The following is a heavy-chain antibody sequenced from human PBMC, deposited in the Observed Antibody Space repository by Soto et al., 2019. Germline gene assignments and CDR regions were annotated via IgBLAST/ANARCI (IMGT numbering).Heavy chain of an antibody. Sequence: GGSLRLSCAASGFTFSSYAMSWARQAPGKGLEWVSAISGSGGSTYYADSVKGRFTISRDNSKNTLYLQMNSLRAEDTAVYYCAKARVFLGDYGAHFDYWGQGTLVTVSS. D-gene: IGHD4-17*01. V-gene: IGHV3-23*01. J-gene: IGHJ4*02. CDR3: AKARVFLGDYGAHFDY. CDR1: GFTFSSYA. CDR2: ISGSGGST.